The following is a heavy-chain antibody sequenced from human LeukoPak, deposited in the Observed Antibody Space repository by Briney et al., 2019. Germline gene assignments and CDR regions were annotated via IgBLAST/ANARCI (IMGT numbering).Heavy chain of an antibody. D-gene: IGHD1-26*01. J-gene: IGHJ4*02. CDR1: GYTLTQLV. Sequence: GASVKVSCKVSGYTLTQLVIHWVRQAPGKGLEWMGGFDPEDGETIYAQKFQGRVTMTEDTSTDTAYMELSSLRSDDTALYYCATSSGTYFLYWGQGTLVTVS. CDR3: ATSSGTYFLY. V-gene: IGHV1-24*01. CDR2: FDPEDGET.